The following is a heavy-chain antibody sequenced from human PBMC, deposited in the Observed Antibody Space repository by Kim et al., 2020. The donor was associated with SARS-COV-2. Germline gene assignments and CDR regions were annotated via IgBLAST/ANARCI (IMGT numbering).Heavy chain of an antibody. D-gene: IGHD6-13*01. Sequence: ASVKVSCKASGYTFTGYYMHWVRQAPGQGLEWMGRINPNSGGTNYAQKFQGRVTMTRDTSISTAYMELSRLRSDDTAVYYCATVIAAAGRGYFDYWGQGTLVTVSS. V-gene: IGHV1-2*06. J-gene: IGHJ4*02. CDR2: INPNSGGT. CDR1: GYTFTGYY. CDR3: ATVIAAAGRGYFDY.